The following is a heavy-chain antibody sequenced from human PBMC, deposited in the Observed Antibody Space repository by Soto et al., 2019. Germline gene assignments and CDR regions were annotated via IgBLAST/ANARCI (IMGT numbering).Heavy chain of an antibody. J-gene: IGHJ4*02. Sequence: EVQLVESGGGLVKPGGSLRLSCAASGFTFSNAWMTWVRQAPGKGLEWVGRVKSKTDGGTIDYAAPVKDRFTISRDDSKYTRNLQMHSLKTEDTAVYYCIGTYSGSSMRFDYWGQGTLVTVSS. D-gene: IGHD5-12*01. V-gene: IGHV3-15*01. CDR3: IGTYSGSSMRFDY. CDR1: GFTFSNAW. CDR2: VKSKTDGGTI.